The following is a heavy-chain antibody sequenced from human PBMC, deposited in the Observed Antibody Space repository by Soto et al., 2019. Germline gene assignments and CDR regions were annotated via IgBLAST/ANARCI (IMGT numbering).Heavy chain of an antibody. V-gene: IGHV3-30*18. Sequence: QVQLVESGGGVVQPGRSLRLSCAASGFTFSSYGMHWVRQAPGKGLEWVAVISYDGSNKYYADSVKGRFTISRDNSKNTLYLQMNSLRAEDTAVYYCAKDLSRLAPIGYCKDWGQGPLVTVSS. D-gene: IGHD2-15*01. J-gene: IGHJ4*02. CDR2: ISYDGSNK. CDR1: GFTFSSYG. CDR3: AKDLSRLAPIGYCKD.